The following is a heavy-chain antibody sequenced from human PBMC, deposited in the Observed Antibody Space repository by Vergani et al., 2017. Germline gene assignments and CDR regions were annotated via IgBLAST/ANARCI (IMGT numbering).Heavy chain of an antibody. V-gene: IGHV3-11*01. CDR1: GFTLSDYY. CDR2: ISISGSTI. D-gene: IGHD3-10*01. CDR3: ARVTMGYYYMDV. Sequence: QVQLVESGGGLVKPGGSLRLSCAASGFTLSDYYMSWIRQAPGKGLEWVSYISISGSTIYYADSVKGRFTISRDHAKNSLYLQMNSLRAEDKAVYYCARVTMGYYYMDVWGKGTTVTVSS. J-gene: IGHJ6*03.